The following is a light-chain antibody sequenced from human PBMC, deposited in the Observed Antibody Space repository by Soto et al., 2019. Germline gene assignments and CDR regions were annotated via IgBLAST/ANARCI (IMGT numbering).Light chain of an antibody. V-gene: IGKV1-17*03. CDR3: LQHTSYPWT. Sequence: DIQMTQSPSAMSASVGDRVTITCRASQGISKYLAWFQQRPGKVPRGLVYAASSLQSGVPSRFSGSGSGTEFTLTISSLQPEDFGTYYCLQHTSYPWTFGQGTKVDIK. CDR1: QGISKY. CDR2: AAS. J-gene: IGKJ1*01.